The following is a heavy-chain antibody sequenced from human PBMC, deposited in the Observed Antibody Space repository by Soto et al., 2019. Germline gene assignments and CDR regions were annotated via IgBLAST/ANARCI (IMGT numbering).Heavy chain of an antibody. D-gene: IGHD3-22*01. J-gene: IGHJ5*02. V-gene: IGHV4-4*07. CDR1: GGSISSYY. CDR3: ARDALYYYDSSGLNWFDP. Sequence: LSLTCTVSGGSISSYYWSWIRQPAGKGLEWIGRIYTSGSTNYNPSLKSRVTMSVDTSKNQFSLKLSSVTAADTAVYYCARDALYYYDSSGLNWFDPWGQGTLVTVSS. CDR2: IYTSGST.